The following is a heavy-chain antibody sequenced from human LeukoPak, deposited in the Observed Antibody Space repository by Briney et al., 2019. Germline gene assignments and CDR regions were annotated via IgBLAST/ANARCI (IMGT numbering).Heavy chain of an antibody. D-gene: IGHD2-2*01. CDR1: GFTFSSYA. CDR3: AKWLVVVPASPNWLDP. Sequence: GGSLRLSCAASGFTFSSYAMSWVRQAPGNGLEWVSAISGSGGSTYYADSVKGRFTISRDNSKNTLYLQMNSLRAEDTAVYYCAKWLVVVPASPNWLDPWGQGTLVTVSS. V-gene: IGHV3-23*01. J-gene: IGHJ5*02. CDR2: ISGSGGST.